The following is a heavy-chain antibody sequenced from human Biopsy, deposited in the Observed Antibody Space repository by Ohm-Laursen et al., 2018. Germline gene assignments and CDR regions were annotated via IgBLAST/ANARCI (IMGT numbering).Heavy chain of an antibody. D-gene: IGHD3-22*01. CDR1: GGSINYFY. Sequence: SDTLSLTCTVSGGSINYFYWSWIRQPAGKGLEWIGRIYSSGFTTHNPSLKSRVSMSVDTSKNQFSLRLRSVTPADTAIYYCARDRGYYSDRTVPGYFDLWGRGTLVTVSS. J-gene: IGHJ2*01. CDR2: IYSSGFT. V-gene: IGHV4-4*07. CDR3: ARDRGYYSDRTVPGYFDL.